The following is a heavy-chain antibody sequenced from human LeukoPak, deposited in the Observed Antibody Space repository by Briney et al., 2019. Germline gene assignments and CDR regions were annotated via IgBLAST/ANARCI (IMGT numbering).Heavy chain of an antibody. CDR3: AREAVGATSHFDY. CDR1: GYTFTGYY. CDR2: INPNSGGT. D-gene: IGHD1-26*01. Sequence: ASVKVSCKASGYTFTGYYMHWVRQAPGQGLEWMGWINPNSGGTNYTQKFQGRVTMTRDTSISTAYMELSRLRSDDTAVYYCAREAVGATSHFDYWGQGTLVTVSS. J-gene: IGHJ4*02. V-gene: IGHV1-2*02.